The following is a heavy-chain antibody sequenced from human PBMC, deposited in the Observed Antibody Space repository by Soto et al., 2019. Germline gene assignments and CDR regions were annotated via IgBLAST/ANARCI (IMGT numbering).Heavy chain of an antibody. J-gene: IGHJ4*02. CDR1: GFTFSSYA. D-gene: IGHD4-17*01. CDR2: ISGSGGST. Sequence: EVQLLESGGGLVQPGGSLRLSCAASGFTFSSYAMSWVRQAPGKGLEWVSAISGSGGSTYYADSVKGRFTISRDNSKNTLYLQMNSLRAEDTAVYYCASQLILQDYGDYVGFRDYWGQGTLVTVSS. CDR3: ASQLILQDYGDYVGFRDY. V-gene: IGHV3-23*01.